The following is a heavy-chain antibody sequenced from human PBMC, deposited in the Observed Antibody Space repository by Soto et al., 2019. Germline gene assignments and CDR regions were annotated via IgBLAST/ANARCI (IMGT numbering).Heavy chain of an antibody. CDR1: GGSISSGGYY. D-gene: IGHD3-3*01. J-gene: IGHJ5*02. CDR3: ARIVPPRYYDFWSEGAGSGWFDP. CDR2: IYYSGST. V-gene: IGHV4-31*03. Sequence: QVQLQESGPGLVKPSQTLSLTCTVSGGSISSGGYYWSWIRQHPGKGLEWIGYIYYSGSTYYNPSLKSRVTISVDTSKNQFSLKLSSVTAADTAVYYCARIVPPRYYDFWSEGAGSGWFDPWGQGTLVTVSS.